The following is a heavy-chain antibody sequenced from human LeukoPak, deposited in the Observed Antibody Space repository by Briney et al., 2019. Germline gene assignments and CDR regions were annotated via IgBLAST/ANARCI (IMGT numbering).Heavy chain of an antibody. Sequence: PGRSLRLSCAASGFTFSSYGMHWVRQAPGKGLEWVAVISYDGSNKYYADSVKGRFTTSRDNSKSTLYLQMNSLRAEDTAVYYCAKDSGWYYFDYWGQGTLVTVSS. V-gene: IGHV3-30*18. J-gene: IGHJ4*02. CDR3: AKDSGWYYFDY. D-gene: IGHD6-19*01. CDR1: GFTFSSYG. CDR2: ISYDGSNK.